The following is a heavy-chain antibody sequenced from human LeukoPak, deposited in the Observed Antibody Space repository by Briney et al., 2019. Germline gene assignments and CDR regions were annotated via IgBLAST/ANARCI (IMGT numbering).Heavy chain of an antibody. CDR2: IWYDGSNK. CDR1: GFTLSSYG. CDR3: AKTHDYGDYFDY. D-gene: IGHD4-17*01. Sequence: PGRSLRLSCAASGFTLSSYGMHWVRQAPGKGLEWVAVIWYDGSNKYYADSVKGRFTISRDNSKNTLYLQMNSLRAEDTAVYYCAKTHDYGDYFDYWGQGTLVTVSS. J-gene: IGHJ4*02. V-gene: IGHV3-33*06.